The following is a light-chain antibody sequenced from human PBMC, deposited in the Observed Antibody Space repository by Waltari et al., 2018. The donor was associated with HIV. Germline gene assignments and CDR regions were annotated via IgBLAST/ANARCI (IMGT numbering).Light chain of an antibody. CDR1: RSVDAHY. J-gene: IGKJ1*01. Sequence: EIVLTQSPGTLSLSPGERATLSCRARRSVDAHYLAWDQQKPGQDPRLLIYGVSSRATGIPDMFSGSGSGTDFTLTISRLEPEDFALYYCQQYASSPRTFGQGTKVEIK. V-gene: IGKV3-20*01. CDR2: GVS. CDR3: QQYASSPRT.